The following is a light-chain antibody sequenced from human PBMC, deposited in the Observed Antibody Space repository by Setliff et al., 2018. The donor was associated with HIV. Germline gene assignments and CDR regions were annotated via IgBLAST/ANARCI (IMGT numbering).Light chain of an antibody. CDR3: QVWDSSSDHLYV. V-gene: IGLV3-21*04. CDR2: YDT. J-gene: IGLJ1*01. Sequence: SYELTQPPSVSVAPGKTARITGGGNNIGSKSVHWYQQKTGQAPVLVIYYDTDRPSGIPERFSGSNSGNTATLTISRVEAVDEADYYCQVWDSSSDHLYVFGTGTKVTV. CDR1: NIGSKS.